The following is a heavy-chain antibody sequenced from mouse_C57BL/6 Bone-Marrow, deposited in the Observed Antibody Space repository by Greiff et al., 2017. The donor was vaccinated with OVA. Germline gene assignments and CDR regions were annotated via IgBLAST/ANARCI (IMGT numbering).Heavy chain of an antibody. CDR2: ILPGSGST. J-gene: IGHJ2*01. CDR1: GYTFTGYW. D-gene: IGHD1-1*01. CDR3: ARPTTVVAYYFDY. Sequence: VQLQQSGAELMKPGASVKLSCKATGYTFTGYWIEWVKQRPGHGLEWIGEILPGSGSTTSNEKFKGKATFTADTSSNTAYMQLSSLTTEDSAIYYCARPTTVVAYYFDYWGQGTTLTVSS. V-gene: IGHV1-9*01.